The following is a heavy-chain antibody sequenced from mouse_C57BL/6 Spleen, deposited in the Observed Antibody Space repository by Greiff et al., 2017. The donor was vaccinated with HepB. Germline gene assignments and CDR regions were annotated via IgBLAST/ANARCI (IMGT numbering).Heavy chain of an antibody. D-gene: IGHD4-1*01. CDR1: GYSITSGYY. CDR3: ARGGNWDYYAMDY. J-gene: IGHJ4*01. CDR2: ISYDGSN. V-gene: IGHV3-6*01. Sequence: EVQLVESGPGLVKPSQSLSLTCSVTGYSITSGYYWNWIRQFPGNKLEWMGYISYDGSNNYNPSLKNRISITRDTSKNQFFLKLNSVTTEDTATYYCARGGNWDYYAMDYWGQGTSVTVSS.